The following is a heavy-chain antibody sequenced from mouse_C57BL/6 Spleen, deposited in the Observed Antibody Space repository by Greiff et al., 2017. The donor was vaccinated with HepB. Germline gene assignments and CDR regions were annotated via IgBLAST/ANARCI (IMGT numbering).Heavy chain of an antibody. CDR3: ARSDGYRYAMDY. Sequence: VQLQQSGPELVKPGASVKISCKASGYAFSSSWMNWVKQRPGKGLEWIGRIYPGDGDTNYNGKFKGKATLTADKSSSTAYMQLISLTSEDSAVYFCARSDGYRYAMDYWGQGTSVTVSS. CDR2: IYPGDGDT. D-gene: IGHD2-3*01. J-gene: IGHJ4*01. V-gene: IGHV1-82*01. CDR1: GYAFSSSW.